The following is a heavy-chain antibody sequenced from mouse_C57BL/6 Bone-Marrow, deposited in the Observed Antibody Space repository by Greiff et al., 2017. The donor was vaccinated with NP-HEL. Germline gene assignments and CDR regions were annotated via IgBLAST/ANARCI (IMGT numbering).Heavy chain of an antibody. CDR2: IYPGDGDT. CDR3: AREGCGYFDY. D-gene: IGHD1-1*02. CDR1: GYAFSSYW. J-gene: IGHJ2*01. Sequence: QVQLKQSGAELVKPGASVKISCKASGYAFSSYWMNWVKQRPGKGLEWIGQIYPGDGDTNYNGKFKGKATLTADQSSSTAYMQLSSLTSEDSAVYFCAREGCGYFDYWGQGTTLTVSS. V-gene: IGHV1-80*01.